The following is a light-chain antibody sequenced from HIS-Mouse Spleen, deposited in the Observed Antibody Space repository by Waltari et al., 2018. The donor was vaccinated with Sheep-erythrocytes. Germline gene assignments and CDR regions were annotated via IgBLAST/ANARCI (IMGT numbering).Light chain of an antibody. V-gene: IGLV1-40*01. Sequence: QSVLTQPPSVSGAPGQRVTISCTGSSSNIGAGYDVHWYQQLPGTAPKLLIYGNSNRPSGVPDRLSGSKSGTSASLAITGLQAEDEADYYCQSYDSSLSGVVFGVGTKLTVL. CDR1: SSNIGAGYD. CDR2: GNS. J-gene: IGLJ2*01. CDR3: QSYDSSLSGVV.